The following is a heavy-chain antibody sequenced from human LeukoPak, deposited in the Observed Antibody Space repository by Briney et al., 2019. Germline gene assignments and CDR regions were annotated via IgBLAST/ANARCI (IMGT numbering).Heavy chain of an antibody. CDR2: IYTGGST. J-gene: IGHJ4*02. CDR3: ARAPTAYCLSTNCQPYFDY. Sequence: SETLSLTCSVSGGSISGYYWSWIRQPAGEGLEWIGRIYTGGSTNYNPSLKSRVTLSIETPKNQFSLELTSVTAADTAVYYCARAPTAYCLSTNCQPYFDYWGQGILVTVSS. D-gene: IGHD2-2*01. V-gene: IGHV4-4*07. CDR1: GGSISGYY.